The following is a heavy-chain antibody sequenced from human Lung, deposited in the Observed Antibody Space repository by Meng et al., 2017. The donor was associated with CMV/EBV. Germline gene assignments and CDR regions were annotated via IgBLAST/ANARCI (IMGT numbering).Heavy chain of an antibody. V-gene: IGHV4-4*02. CDR2: IPHRGSS. CDR1: GDSITKHNW. CDR3: LRRSGGSV. J-gene: IGHJ1*01. Sequence: QVQWRESGPALVKPSEPLSHTCAVSGDSITKHNWWAWVRQPPGKGLEWIGEIPHRGSSAYNPSLKSRVSMSIDKSKNQFSLQLTSVTAADTAVYHCLRRSGGSVWGQGTLVTVSS. D-gene: IGHD3-10*01.